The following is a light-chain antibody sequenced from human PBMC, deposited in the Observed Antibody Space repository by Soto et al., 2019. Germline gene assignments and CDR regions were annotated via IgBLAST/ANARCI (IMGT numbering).Light chain of an antibody. CDR3: CSYAGSPTYV. J-gene: IGLJ1*01. CDR1: SSDVGSYNL. CDR2: VGS. Sequence: QSALTQPASVSGSPGQSITISCTGTSSDVGSYNLVSWYQQHPGKAPQLMIYVGSKRPSGVSNRFSGSKSGNTASLTISGLQAEDEADYYCCSYAGSPTYVFGPGTKLTVL. V-gene: IGLV2-23*01.